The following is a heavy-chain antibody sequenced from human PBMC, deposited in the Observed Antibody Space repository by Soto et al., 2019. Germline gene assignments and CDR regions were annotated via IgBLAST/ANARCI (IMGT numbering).Heavy chain of an antibody. CDR2: IYSGSST. V-gene: IGHV3-66*01. Sequence: GGSLRLSCAASGFTVSSNYMSWVRQAPGKGLEWVSVIYSGSSTYYADSVKGRFTISRDNAKNSLYLQMNSLRAEDTAVYYCARVISMDLLLHTAPGYWGQGTLVTVSS. D-gene: IGHD5-18*01. CDR1: GFTVSSNY. J-gene: IGHJ4*02. CDR3: ARVISMDLLLHTAPGY.